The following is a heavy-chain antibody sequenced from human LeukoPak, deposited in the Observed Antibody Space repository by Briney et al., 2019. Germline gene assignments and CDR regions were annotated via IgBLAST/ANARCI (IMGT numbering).Heavy chain of an antibody. Sequence: SETLSLTCAVSGYSISSGYFWVWIRQPPGKGLEWIGSIYHTGATYYNPSLRSPVTISVDTSKNQFSLEVNSVTAADTAVYYCARDLGLTISANWFDPWGQGTLVTVSS. J-gene: IGHJ5*02. V-gene: IGHV4-38-2*02. D-gene: IGHD3-9*01. CDR2: IYHTGAT. CDR1: GYSISSGYF. CDR3: ARDLGLTISANWFDP.